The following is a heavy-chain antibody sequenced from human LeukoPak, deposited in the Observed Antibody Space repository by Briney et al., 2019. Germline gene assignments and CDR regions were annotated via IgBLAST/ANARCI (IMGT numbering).Heavy chain of an antibody. Sequence: PSETLSLTCTVSGGSLSSYYWSWIRQPPGKGLELIGYMSDSGRTNYNPSLTSRATISVDTSKNQFPLKLSSVTAADTAVYFCARGSRGYGYGSDRFDYWGQGIQVPVSS. CDR2: MSDSGRT. CDR3: ARGSRGYGYGSDRFDY. CDR1: GGSLSSYY. J-gene: IGHJ4*02. V-gene: IGHV4-59*01. D-gene: IGHD5-12*01.